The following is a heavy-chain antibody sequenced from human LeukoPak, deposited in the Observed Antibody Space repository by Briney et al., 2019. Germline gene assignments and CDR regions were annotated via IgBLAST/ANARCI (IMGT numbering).Heavy chain of an antibody. Sequence: GGSLRLSCAASGFTFSSYGMHWVRQAPGKGLEWVAVISYDGSNKYYADSVKGRFTISRDNSKNTLYLQMNSLRAEDTAVYYCAKLAIVVVPARRDDAFDIWGQGTMVTVSS. CDR2: ISYDGSNK. J-gene: IGHJ3*02. D-gene: IGHD2-2*01. V-gene: IGHV3-30*18. CDR1: GFTFSSYG. CDR3: AKLAIVVVPARRDDAFDI.